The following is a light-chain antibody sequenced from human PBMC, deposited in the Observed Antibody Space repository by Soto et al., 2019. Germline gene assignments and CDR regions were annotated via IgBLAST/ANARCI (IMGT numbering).Light chain of an antibody. Sequence: EIVLTQSPGTLSLSPGERATLSCRASQSVSSSFLAWYQQKPGQAPRLLIYGASSRATGIPDRFSVSGSGTDFTLTISRLEPEDFAVYYCQQFANALTTFGQGTKLDIK. CDR3: QQFANALTT. CDR1: QSVSSSF. J-gene: IGKJ2*01. V-gene: IGKV3-20*01. CDR2: GAS.